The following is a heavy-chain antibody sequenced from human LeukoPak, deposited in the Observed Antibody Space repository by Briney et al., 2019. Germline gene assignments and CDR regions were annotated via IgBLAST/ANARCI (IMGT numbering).Heavy chain of an antibody. Sequence: GGSLRLSCAASGFTFDDYAMHWVRQAPGKGLEWVAFIRYDGSNKYYADSVKGRFTISRDNSKNTLYLQMNSLRAEDTAVYYCAKDLPLQRWFGDHFDYWGQGTLVTVSS. V-gene: IGHV3-30*02. J-gene: IGHJ4*02. CDR3: AKDLPLQRWFGDHFDY. CDR1: GFTFDDYA. D-gene: IGHD3-10*01. CDR2: IRYDGSNK.